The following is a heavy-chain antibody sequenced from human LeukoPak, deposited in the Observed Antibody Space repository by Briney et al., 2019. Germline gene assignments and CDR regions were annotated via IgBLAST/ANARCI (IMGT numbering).Heavy chain of an antibody. V-gene: IGHV4-39*01. J-gene: IGHJ4*02. D-gene: IGHD6-13*01. CDR2: IYYSGST. Sequence: PSETLSLTCTVSGASFSSSTYYWGWIRQPPGKGLEWIGSIYYSGSTYYNPSLKSRVTMSVDPSKNQFSLKLSSVTAADTAVYYCARHAGGISATGTRPFDYWGQGTLVTVSA. CDR1: GASFSSSTYY. CDR3: ARHAGGISATGTRPFDY.